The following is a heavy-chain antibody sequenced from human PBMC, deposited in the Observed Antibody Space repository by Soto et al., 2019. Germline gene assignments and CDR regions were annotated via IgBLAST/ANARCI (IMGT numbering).Heavy chain of an antibody. Sequence: ASVKVSCKASGFTFSSSAMQWVRQARGQRLEWIGWIVVGSDNTNYAQKFQERVTITRDMSASTAYMEMSSLRSEDTAVYYCAGGGGVLRYFDCDADRVFAYWGQGTLVTVSS. CDR2: IVVGSDNT. V-gene: IGHV1-58*02. CDR3: AGGGGVLRYFDCDADRVFAY. CDR1: GFTFSSSA. J-gene: IGHJ4*02. D-gene: IGHD3-9*01.